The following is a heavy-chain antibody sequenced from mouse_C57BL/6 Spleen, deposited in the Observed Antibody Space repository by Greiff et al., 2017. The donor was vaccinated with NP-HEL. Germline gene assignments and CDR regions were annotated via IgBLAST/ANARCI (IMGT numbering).Heavy chain of an antibody. CDR2: INPSSGYT. D-gene: IGHD2-3*01. J-gene: IGHJ3*01. CDR1: GYTFTSYW. CDR3: ARGEGGYYGTFAY. V-gene: IGHV1-7*01. Sequence: VQLQQSGAELAKPGASVKLSCKASGYTFTSYWMHWVKQRPGQGLEWIGYINPSSGYTKYNQKFKDKATLTADKSSSTASMQLSSLTYEDSAVYYCARGEGGYYGTFAYWGQGTLVTVSA.